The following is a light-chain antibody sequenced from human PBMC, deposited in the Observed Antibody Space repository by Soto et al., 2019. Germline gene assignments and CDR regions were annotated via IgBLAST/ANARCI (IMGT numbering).Light chain of an antibody. Sequence: IVMTQSPSTLSVPQGERATLSCRASQSVSSNLAWYQQKPGQAPRLLVSVACNRATGVPARFSGGGSGTDFTLTISILEAEYFVLYCCQQYGCAPRTLGQGTKVDIK. CDR2: VAC. CDR1: QSVSSN. CDR3: QQYGCAPRT. V-gene: IGKV3D-15*03. J-gene: IGKJ1*01.